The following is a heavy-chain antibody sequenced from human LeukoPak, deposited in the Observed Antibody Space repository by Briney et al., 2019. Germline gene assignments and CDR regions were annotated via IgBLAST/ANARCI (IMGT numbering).Heavy chain of an antibody. CDR1: VGSISGYF. J-gene: IGHJ5*02. D-gene: IGHD2/OR15-2a*01. CDR2: IYYTGST. Sequence: AETRSLTCSVSVGSISGYFWSWIRQPPRKGLEWIGYIYYTGSTRYNPSLKSRVTISVDTSKNQFSLRLSSVTAADTAVYYCARYTTTSVPNWFDPWGQGTLVTDSS. CDR3: ARYTTTSVPNWFDP. V-gene: IGHV4-59*08.